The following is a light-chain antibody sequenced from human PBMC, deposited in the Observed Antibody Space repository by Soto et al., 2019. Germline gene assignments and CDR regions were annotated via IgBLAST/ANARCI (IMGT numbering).Light chain of an antibody. J-gene: IGKJ5*01. Sequence: EIVLLQSPDTLPLSPGERVTLSCRASQSVRSNHLAWYQQKPGQAPRPLMFGASIRAAGIPDRFSGGGSGTDFSLTISRLEPEDVGVYYCQQYGTSPTTFGQGTRLDIK. CDR2: GAS. CDR1: QSVRSNH. V-gene: IGKV3-20*01. CDR3: QQYGTSPTT.